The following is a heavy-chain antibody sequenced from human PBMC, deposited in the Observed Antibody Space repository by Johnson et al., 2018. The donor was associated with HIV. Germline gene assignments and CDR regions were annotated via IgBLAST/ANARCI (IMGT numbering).Heavy chain of an antibody. CDR1: GFTFQNYA. CDR2: ISYDGHIK. J-gene: IGHJ3*02. CDR3: ARVGVGGYSADGAFDI. V-gene: IGHV3-30*04. D-gene: IGHD2-15*01. Sequence: QVQLVESGGDLVQPGGSLRLSCAASGFTFQNYAMHWVRQAPGERLEWVAVISYDGHIKYYADSVKGRFTISRDNSKRTLYLQINSLRAEDASVFYCARVGVGGYSADGAFDIWGQGTMVTVSS.